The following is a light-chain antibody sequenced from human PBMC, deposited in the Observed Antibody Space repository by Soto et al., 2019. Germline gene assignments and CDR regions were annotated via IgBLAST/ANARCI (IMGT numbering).Light chain of an antibody. Sequence: QSVLTQPPSASGTPGQRVTISCSGGSSNIGSNAVNWYQQLPGTAPKVLLYANDQRPSGVPGRFSGSKSGTSASLAISGLQSDDEAEYFCAAWDDSLSGPVFGGGTKVTVL. V-gene: IGLV1-44*01. CDR3: AAWDDSLSGPV. CDR2: AND. J-gene: IGLJ2*01. CDR1: SSNIGSNA.